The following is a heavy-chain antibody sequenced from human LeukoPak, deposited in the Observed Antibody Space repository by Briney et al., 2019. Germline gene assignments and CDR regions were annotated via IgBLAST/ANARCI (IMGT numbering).Heavy chain of an antibody. CDR2: ISWDGGST. V-gene: IGHV3-43D*03. Sequence: GGSLRLSCAASGFTFDDYAMHWVRQAPGKGLEWVSLISWDGGSTYYADSVKGRFTISRDNSKNSLYLQMNSLRAEDTALYYCAKEGYSSLLVEWRAEGYYYYMDVWGKGTTVTVSS. CDR3: AKEGYSSLLVEWRAEGYYYYMDV. D-gene: IGHD6-13*01. CDR1: GFTFDDYA. J-gene: IGHJ6*03.